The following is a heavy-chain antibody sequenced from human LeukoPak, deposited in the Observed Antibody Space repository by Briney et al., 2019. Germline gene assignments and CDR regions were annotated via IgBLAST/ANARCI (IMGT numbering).Heavy chain of an antibody. CDR1: GGSFSGYY. J-gene: IGHJ4*02. Sequence: PSETLSLTCAVYGGSFSGYYWSWIRQPPGKGLEWIGYIYYSGSTNYNPSLKSRVTISVDTSKNQFSLKLSSVTAADTAVYYCARVSTPATYYFDYWGQGTLVTVSS. CDR3: ARVSTPATYYFDY. V-gene: IGHV4-59*01. CDR2: IYYSGST.